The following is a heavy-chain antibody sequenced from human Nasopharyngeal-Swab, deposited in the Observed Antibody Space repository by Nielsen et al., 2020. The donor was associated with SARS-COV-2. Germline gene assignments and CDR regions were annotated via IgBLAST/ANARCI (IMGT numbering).Heavy chain of an antibody. V-gene: IGHV3-9*01. Sequence: GGSLRLSCAASGFTFDDYAIHWVRQAPGRGLEWVSGISWDSGNIGYADSVKGRFTISRDNAKNSLYLQMNSLRAEDTALYYCVKDNLLCAFDLWGQGTMVTVSS. CDR1: GFTFDDYA. J-gene: IGHJ3*01. CDR2: ISWDSGNI. CDR3: VKDNLLCAFDL. D-gene: IGHD2-2*01.